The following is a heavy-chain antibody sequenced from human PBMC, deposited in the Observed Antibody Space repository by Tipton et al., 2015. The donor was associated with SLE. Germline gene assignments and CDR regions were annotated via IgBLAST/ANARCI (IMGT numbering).Heavy chain of an antibody. J-gene: IGHJ6*02. D-gene: IGHD3-10*01. V-gene: IGHV4-39*07. CDR2: FSYSGNT. Sequence: TLSLTCTVSGDSISSSDHFWSWIRQPPGKGLEWIGSFSYSGNTYFNPSLKSRVTVAADRSKNQVSLRLTSVTAADTAVYYCARAHIQHYYASWEVYYSYGLVVWGQGTTVTVSS. CDR1: GDSISSSDHF. CDR3: ARAHIQHYYASWEVYYSYGLVV.